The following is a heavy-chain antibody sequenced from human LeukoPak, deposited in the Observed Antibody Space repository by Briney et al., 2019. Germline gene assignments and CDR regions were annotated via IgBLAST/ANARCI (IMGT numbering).Heavy chain of an antibody. CDR1: GGSISSSGYY. Sequence: KPSETLSLTCTVSGGSISSSGYYWGWIRQPPGKGLEWIGSIYYSGSTYYNPSLKSRVTISVDTSKNQFSLKLSSVTAADTAVYYCARQIYCGGDCYSGFDYWGQGTLVTVSS. J-gene: IGHJ4*02. CDR2: IYYSGST. CDR3: ARQIYCGGDCYSGFDY. D-gene: IGHD2-21*01. V-gene: IGHV4-39*01.